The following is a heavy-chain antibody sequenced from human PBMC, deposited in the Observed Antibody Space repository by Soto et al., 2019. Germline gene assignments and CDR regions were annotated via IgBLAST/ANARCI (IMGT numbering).Heavy chain of an antibody. CDR3: ARHGFGSLHGLVDV. V-gene: IGHV4-59*08. Sequence: QVQLQESGPGLVKPSETLSLTCTVSGGSITNYYCSWFRQPPGKGLEWIGYIQYNGYSAYNLSLNRRATMPKDTSKTQFSLMLESVTATDTAVYYCARHGFGSLHGLVDVWGQGTTVIVSS. CDR2: IQYNGYS. CDR1: GGSITNYY. D-gene: IGHD3-10*01. J-gene: IGHJ6*02.